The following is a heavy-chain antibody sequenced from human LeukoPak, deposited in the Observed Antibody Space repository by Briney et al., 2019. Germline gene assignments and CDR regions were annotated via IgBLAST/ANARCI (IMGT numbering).Heavy chain of an antibody. D-gene: IGHD3-16*01. V-gene: IGHV7-4-1*02. Sequence: GASVKVSCKASGYTFTSYYMHWVRQAPGQGLEWMGWINTNTGNPTYARGFTGRFVFSLDTSVSTAYLHISSLQAEDTAVYYCARSNNDDDYLGVGFDYWGQGTLVTVSS. CDR1: GYTFTSYY. CDR3: ARSNNDDDYLGVGFDY. CDR2: INTNTGNP. J-gene: IGHJ4*02.